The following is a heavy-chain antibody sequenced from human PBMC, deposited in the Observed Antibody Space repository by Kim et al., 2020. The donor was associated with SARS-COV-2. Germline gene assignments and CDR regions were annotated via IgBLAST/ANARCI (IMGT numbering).Heavy chain of an antibody. V-gene: IGHV3-66*01. J-gene: IGHJ6*02. CDR3: ARDDGEARLRRNYYYYGMDV. Sequence: RVAISRDTSKNTLYLQMNSLRAEDTAVYYCARDDGEARLRRNYYYYGMDVWGQGTTVTVSS. D-gene: IGHD3-10*01.